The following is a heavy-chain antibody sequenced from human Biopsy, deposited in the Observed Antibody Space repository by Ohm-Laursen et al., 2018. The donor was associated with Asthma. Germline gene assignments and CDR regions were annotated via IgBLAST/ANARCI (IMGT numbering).Heavy chain of an antibody. CDR3: ARKAGSCISRTCYSLDF. CDR2: INSVFGTT. J-gene: IGHJ4*02. D-gene: IGHD2-2*01. CDR1: GGTFNTYV. V-gene: IGHV1-69*01. Sequence: SSVKVSCKPLGGTFNTYVIGWGRQAPGQGLQWMGGINSVFGTTTYPQKFQDRVTITADDSASTVYMELSSLRSEDTAVYYCARKAGSCISRTCYSLDFWGQGTLVTVSS.